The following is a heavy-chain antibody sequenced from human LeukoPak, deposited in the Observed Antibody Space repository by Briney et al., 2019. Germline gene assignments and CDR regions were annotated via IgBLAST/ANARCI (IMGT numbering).Heavy chain of an antibody. CDR1: GGSISSYY. D-gene: IGHD1-26*01. V-gene: IGHV4-4*07. CDR2: IYTSGST. CDR3: GRGSRSGSQFDY. Sequence: KPSETLSLTCTVSGGSISSYYWSWFRQPAGKGLEWIGRIYTSGSTNYNPSLKSRVTMSVDTSKNQFSLKLSSVTAADTAVYYCGRGSRSGSQFDYWGQGTLVTVSP. J-gene: IGHJ4*02.